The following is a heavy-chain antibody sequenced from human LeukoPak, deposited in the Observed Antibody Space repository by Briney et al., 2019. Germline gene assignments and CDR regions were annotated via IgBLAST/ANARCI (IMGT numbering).Heavy chain of an antibody. CDR3: ARVYGLYFDY. Sequence: SETLSLTCAVSGGSISSGGYSWSWIRQPPGKGLEWIGYTYHSGSTYYNPSLKSRVTISVDRSKNQFSLKLSSVTAADTAVYYCARVYGLYFDYWGQGTLVTVSS. J-gene: IGHJ4*02. D-gene: IGHD3-10*01. CDR2: TYHSGST. V-gene: IGHV4-30-2*01. CDR1: GGSISSGGYS.